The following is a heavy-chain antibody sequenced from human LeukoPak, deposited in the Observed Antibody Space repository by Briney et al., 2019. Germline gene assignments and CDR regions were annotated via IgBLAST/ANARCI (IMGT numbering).Heavy chain of an antibody. CDR3: ALLAVASDFDY. Sequence: PGGSLRLSCAVSGFTFSSYEMNWVRQAPGKGLEWVSNIGSSGTTIHYADSVKGRFTISRDNAKNSLYLQMNSLRAEDTAVYYCALLAVASDFDYWGQGALVTVSS. D-gene: IGHD6-19*01. CDR1: GFTFSSYE. J-gene: IGHJ4*02. CDR2: IGSSGTTI. V-gene: IGHV3-48*03.